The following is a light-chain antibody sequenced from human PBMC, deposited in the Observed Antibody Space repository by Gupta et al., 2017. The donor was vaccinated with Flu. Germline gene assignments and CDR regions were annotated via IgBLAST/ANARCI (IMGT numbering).Light chain of an antibody. V-gene: IGLV6-57*01. CDR1: SGSIASNY. CDR3: QYYDSSNRWV. Sequence: VTISCTRSSGSIASNYEEWYQQRPGSSPTTVMYEDNQRRSGVADRCSGSIDSASNAAFLTTAGLKTEDDDDYYSQYYDSSNRWVFGGGTKLTVL. J-gene: IGLJ3*02. CDR2: EDN.